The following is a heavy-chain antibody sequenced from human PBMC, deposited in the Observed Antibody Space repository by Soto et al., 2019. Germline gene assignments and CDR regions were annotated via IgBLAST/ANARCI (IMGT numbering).Heavy chain of an antibody. CDR1: GGTFSSYA. Sequence: QVQLVQSGAEVKKPGSSVKVSCKASGGTFSSYAISWVRQAPGQGLEWMGGIIPIFSTPNYAQKFQGGVTITADESTSTAYMELSSQRSEDTAEDYCERTRNGDGLTAYGMDVWGQGPTFTVSS. V-gene: IGHV1-69*01. D-gene: IGHD2-21*02. J-gene: IGHJ6*02. CDR3: ERTRNGDGLTAYGMDV. CDR2: IIPIFSTP.